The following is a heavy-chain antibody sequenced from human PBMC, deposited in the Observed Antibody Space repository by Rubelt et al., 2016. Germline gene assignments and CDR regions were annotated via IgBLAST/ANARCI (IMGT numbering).Heavy chain of an antibody. CDR2: ISYSGNT. V-gene: IGHV4-38-2*02. D-gene: IGHD3-9*01. CDR3: ARDQLYDILTGLYGMDV. CDR1: GYSISSGFY. Sequence: VRLQESGPGLVKPSETLSLTCTVSGYSISSGFYWGWIRQSPGKGLEWIGAISYSGNTYYNPSLTSRLTISIDTSKNQFSLRLSSVTAAETAVYYCARDQLYDILTGLYGMDVWGQGTTVTVSS. J-gene: IGHJ6*02.